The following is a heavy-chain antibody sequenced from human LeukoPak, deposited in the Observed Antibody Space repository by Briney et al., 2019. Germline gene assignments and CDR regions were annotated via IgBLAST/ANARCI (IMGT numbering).Heavy chain of an antibody. D-gene: IGHD6-13*01. V-gene: IGHV1-2*06. CDR3: ARVPIAAAGTLFDY. Sequence: VASVKVSCKASGYTFTGYYMHWVRQAPGQGLEWMGRINPNSGGTNYAQKFQGRVTMTRDTSISTAYMELSRLRSDDTAVYYCARVPIAAAGTLFDYWGQGTLVTVSS. CDR2: INPNSGGT. J-gene: IGHJ4*02. CDR1: GYTFTGYY.